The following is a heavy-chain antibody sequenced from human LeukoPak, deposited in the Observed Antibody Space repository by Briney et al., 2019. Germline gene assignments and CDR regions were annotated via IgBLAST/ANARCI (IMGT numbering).Heavy chain of an antibody. CDR1: GGSVSSDRYY. CDR3: ARDTYYYGSGSYWFDC. V-gene: IGHV4-61*01. D-gene: IGHD3-10*01. Sequence: PSETLSLTCTVSGGSVSSDRYYWTWIRQPPGKGLEWIGYIYYSGSTNYNPSLKSRVTISVDTSKNQFSLKLSSVTAADTAVYYCARDTYYYGSGSYWFDCWGQGTLVTVSS. J-gene: IGHJ5*01. CDR2: IYYSGST.